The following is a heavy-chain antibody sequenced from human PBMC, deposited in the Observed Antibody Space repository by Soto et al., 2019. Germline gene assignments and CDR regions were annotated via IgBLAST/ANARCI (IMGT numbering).Heavy chain of an antibody. V-gene: IGHV1-18*04. Sequence: ASVKVSFKASCYTFTSYCISLVLHSPVQGVELMGCMRDYNVNTNYAQKVQCRVTMTTDTSTSTAYMELRSLRSDDTAVYYCARVPVSYDILTAYILSAYYYAMEVWGQGTTVTVSS. D-gene: IGHD3-9*01. CDR3: ARVPVSYDILTAYILSAYYYAMEV. CDR2: MRDYNVNT. J-gene: IGHJ6*02. CDR1: CYTFTSYC.